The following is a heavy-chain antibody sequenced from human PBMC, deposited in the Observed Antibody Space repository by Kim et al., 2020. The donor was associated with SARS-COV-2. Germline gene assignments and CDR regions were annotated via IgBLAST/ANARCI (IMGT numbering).Heavy chain of an antibody. CDR2: ISGNGGAT. D-gene: IGHD2-2*01. CDR3: ARGGYCSSTSCINDAFHL. Sequence: GGSLRLSCAAAGFTFSNFAMNWVRQAPGKGLECVSAISGNGGATYYADSVKGRFTISRDNFKNMLYVQMNSLRAEDTAVYYCARGGYCSSTSCINDAFHLWGQGTMVTVSS. V-gene: IGHV3-23*01. J-gene: IGHJ3*01. CDR1: GFTFSNFA.